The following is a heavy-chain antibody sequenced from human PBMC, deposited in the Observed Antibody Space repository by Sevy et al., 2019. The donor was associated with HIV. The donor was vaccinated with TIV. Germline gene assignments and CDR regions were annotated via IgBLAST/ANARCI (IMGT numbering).Heavy chain of an antibody. J-gene: IGHJ6*02. CDR1: GFTFSSYW. CDR2: INSDGSST. V-gene: IGHV3-74*01. D-gene: IGHD4-4*01. CDR3: ARDGPTTSNYDYYYYGMDV. Sequence: GGSLRLSCAASGFTFSSYWMHWVRQAPGKGLVWVSRINSDGSSTSYADSVKGRFTISRDNAKNTLYLQMNSLRAEDTAVYYCARDGPTTSNYDYYYYGMDVWGQGTTVIVSS.